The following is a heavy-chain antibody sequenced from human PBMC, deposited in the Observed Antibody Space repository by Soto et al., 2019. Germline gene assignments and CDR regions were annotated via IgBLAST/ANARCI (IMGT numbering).Heavy chain of an antibody. CDR3: ARDRITPYYYYGMDV. D-gene: IGHD1-20*01. CDR2: IYYSGST. J-gene: IGHJ6*02. CDR1: GGSISSYY. V-gene: IGHV4-59*01. Sequence: SETLSLTCTVSGGSISSYYWSWIRQPPGKGLEWIGYIYYSGSTNYNPSLKSRVTISADTSKNQFSLKLSSVTAADTAVYYCARDRITPYYYYGMDVWGQGTTVTVSS.